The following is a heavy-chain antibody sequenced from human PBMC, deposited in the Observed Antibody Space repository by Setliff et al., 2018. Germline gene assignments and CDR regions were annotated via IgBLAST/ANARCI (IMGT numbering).Heavy chain of an antibody. V-gene: IGHV1-69*13. CDR1: GYTFTGYY. CDR3: ARRNFYYDSSGFALYYYYMDV. D-gene: IGHD3-22*01. Sequence: GASVKVSCKASGYTFTGYYMHWVRQAPGQGLEWMGGIIPMFGTTNYAQRFRGRVTITADESMTTAYLELSSLRSEDTAVYYCARRNFYYDSSGFALYYYYMDVWGKGTTVTVSS. J-gene: IGHJ6*03. CDR2: IIPMFGTT.